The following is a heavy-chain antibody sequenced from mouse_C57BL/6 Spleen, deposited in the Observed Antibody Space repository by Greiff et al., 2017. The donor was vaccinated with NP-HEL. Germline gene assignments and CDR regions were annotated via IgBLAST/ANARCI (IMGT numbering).Heavy chain of an antibody. CDR1: GYAFSSSW. CDR3: ASPYYGSSWFAY. D-gene: IGHD1-1*01. CDR2: IYPGDGDT. Sequence: VQLQQSGPELVKPGASVKISCKASGYAFSSSWMNWVKQRPGKGLEWIGRIYPGDGDTNYNGKFKGKATLTADKSSSTAYMQLSSLTSEDSAVYFCASPYYGSSWFAYWGQGTLVTVSA. J-gene: IGHJ3*01. V-gene: IGHV1-82*01.